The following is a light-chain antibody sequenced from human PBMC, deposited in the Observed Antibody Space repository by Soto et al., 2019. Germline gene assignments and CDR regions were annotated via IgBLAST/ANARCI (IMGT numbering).Light chain of an antibody. Sequence: QSALTQPASVSGSPGQSITISCTGTSSDVGDYKYVSWYQRHPGKAPKALIYEVSNRPSGVSNRLSGSKSGNTASLSISGLQAEDGADYYCSTYTTGRTLVFGPRTKLTVL. V-gene: IGLV2-14*01. J-gene: IGLJ1*01. CDR3: STYTTGRTLV. CDR1: SSDVGDYKY. CDR2: EVS.